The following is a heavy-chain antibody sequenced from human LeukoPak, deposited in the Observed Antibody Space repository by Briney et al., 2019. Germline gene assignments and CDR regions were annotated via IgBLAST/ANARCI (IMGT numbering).Heavy chain of an antibody. D-gene: IGHD3-3*01. Sequence: SGGSLRLSCTASGFTFRNYAMHWLRQAPGKGLEWVAVISYEGSDKYYADSVKGRFTISRDNAKNTLYLQMNSLRAEDTAVYYCARPYDFYNWFDPWGQGTLVTVSS. CDR1: GFTFRNYA. CDR2: ISYEGSDK. J-gene: IGHJ5*02. V-gene: IGHV3-30-3*01. CDR3: ARPYDFYNWFDP.